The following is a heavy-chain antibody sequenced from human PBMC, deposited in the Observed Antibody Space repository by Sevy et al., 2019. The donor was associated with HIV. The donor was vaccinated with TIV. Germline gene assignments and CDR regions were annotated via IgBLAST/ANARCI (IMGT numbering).Heavy chain of an antibody. V-gene: IGHV3-23*01. Sequence: GGSLRLSCAASGFTFSSYEMTWVRQAPGKGLEWVSTISGSGFNTYYGDSVKGRFTISRDNSKNTLYLQMSSLSPEDTALYYCAKDRFDGSGYYPEGAFDIWGQGTKVTVSS. CDR1: GFTFSSYE. CDR3: AKDRFDGSGYYPEGAFDI. J-gene: IGHJ3*02. D-gene: IGHD3-22*01. CDR2: ISGSGFNT.